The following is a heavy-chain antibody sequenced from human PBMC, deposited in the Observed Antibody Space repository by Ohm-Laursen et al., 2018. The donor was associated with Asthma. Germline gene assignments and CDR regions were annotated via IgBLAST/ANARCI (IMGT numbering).Heavy chain of an antibody. V-gene: IGHV1-18*04. D-gene: IGHD1-26*01. J-gene: IGHJ4*02. CDR2: IYIGNT. Sequence: GASVKVSCKPSGYSLSSYTISWVRQAPGQRPEWMGWIYIGNTNYAPKFRDRITLSTDTSTNTAYTDLRSLRSDDTAVYYCVRDIVDRFDFWGQGSLIIVSS. CDR1: GYSLSSYT. CDR3: VRDIVDRFDF.